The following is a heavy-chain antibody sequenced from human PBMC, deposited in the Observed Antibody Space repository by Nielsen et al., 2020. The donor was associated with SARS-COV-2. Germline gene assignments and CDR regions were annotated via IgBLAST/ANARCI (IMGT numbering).Heavy chain of an antibody. J-gene: IGHJ4*02. CDR3: ASHSHLPIVGATAYDY. D-gene: IGHD1-26*01. CDR1: GFTFSDHY. Sequence: GESLKISCAASGFTFSDHYMDWVRQAPGKGLEWVGRTRNKANSYTTEYAASVKGRFTISRDDSKNSLYLQMNSLKTEDTAVYYCASHSHLPIVGATAYDYWGQGTLVTVSS. CDR2: TRNKANSYTT. V-gene: IGHV3-72*01.